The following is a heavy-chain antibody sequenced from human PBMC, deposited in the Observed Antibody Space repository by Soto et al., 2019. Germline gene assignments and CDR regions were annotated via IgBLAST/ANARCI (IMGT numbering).Heavy chain of an antibody. J-gene: IGHJ4*02. CDR2: IYYSGST. Sequence: SETLSLTCTVSGGSISSFFWSWIRQPPGKGLEWIGYIYYSGSTKYNPSLKSRVTISVDTSKNQFSLKLTSVTAADTAVYYCARVIGGWYEHDYWGQGTLGTVS. D-gene: IGHD6-19*01. V-gene: IGHV4-59*01. CDR3: ARVIGGWYEHDY. CDR1: GGSISSFF.